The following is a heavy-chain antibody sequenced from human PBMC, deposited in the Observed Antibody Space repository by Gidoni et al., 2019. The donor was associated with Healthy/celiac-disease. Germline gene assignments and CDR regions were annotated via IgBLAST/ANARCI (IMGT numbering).Heavy chain of an antibody. J-gene: IGHJ5*02. V-gene: IGHV3-9*01. CDR3: AKDADEGWFDP. CDR2: ISRNSCSI. CDR1: GFTFDDYA. Sequence: EVQLVESGGGLVQPGRSLRLSCAASGFTFDDYAMHWVRQAPGKGLGWVSGISRNSCSIGYADAVKGRFTISRDNAKNSLYLQMNSLRAEDTALYYCAKDADEGWFDPWGQGTLVTVSS.